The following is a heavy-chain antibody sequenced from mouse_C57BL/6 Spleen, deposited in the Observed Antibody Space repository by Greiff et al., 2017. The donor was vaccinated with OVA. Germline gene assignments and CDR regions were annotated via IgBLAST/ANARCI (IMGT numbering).Heavy chain of an antibody. CDR3: ARASGTYYFDY. V-gene: IGHV2-2*01. CDR1: GFSLTSYG. J-gene: IGHJ2*01. Sequence: VKLVESGPGLVQPSQSLSITCTVSGFSLTSYGVHWVRQSPGRGLEWLGVIWSGGSTDYNAAFISRLSISKDNSKSQVFVKMNIRQADDTAIDYCARASGTYYFDYWGQGTTLTVSS. CDR2: IWSGGST. D-gene: IGHD4-1*01.